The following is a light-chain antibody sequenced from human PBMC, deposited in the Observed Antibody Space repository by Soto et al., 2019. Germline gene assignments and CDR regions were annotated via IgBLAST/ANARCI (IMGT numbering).Light chain of an antibody. CDR3: QQYNSYSWT. CDR2: DAS. CDR1: QSITYR. V-gene: IGKV1-5*01. Sequence: DIQMTQSPSTLSASVGDRVTITCLASQSITYRLAWYQQKPGKAPKLLIYDASSLESGVPSTFSGSGSGTEFTLTITSLQPDDFATYYCQQYNSYSWTFGQGTKVDI. J-gene: IGKJ1*01.